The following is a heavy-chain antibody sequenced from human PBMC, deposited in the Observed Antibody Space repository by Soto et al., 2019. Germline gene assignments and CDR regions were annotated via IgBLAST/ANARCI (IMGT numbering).Heavy chain of an antibody. CDR3: ASILVGVSIDY. CDR1: GDSVSSDCYF. CDR2: ISYTGDT. Sequence: SETLSLTCTVSGDSVSSDCYFWTWVRQPPGKGLEWIAYISYTGDTNYNPSLKSRVTISVDTSRNQFSLKVRSVSAADTAMYFCASILVGVSIDYCGQGTLVTVSS. V-gene: IGHV4-61*01. D-gene: IGHD1-26*01. J-gene: IGHJ4*02.